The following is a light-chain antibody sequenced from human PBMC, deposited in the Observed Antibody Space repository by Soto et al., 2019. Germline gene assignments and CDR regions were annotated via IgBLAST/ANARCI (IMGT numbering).Light chain of an antibody. CDR1: SSKIGAGYD. CDR3: QSHDSSLSVSYV. V-gene: IGLV1-40*01. Sequence: SVLTQPPPLSGAPGPRGTISCSGSSSKIGAGYDVHWYQQLPGTAPKLLIYGNSNRPSGVPDRFSGSKSGTSASLAITGLQAEDEADYYCQSHDSSLSVSYVFGTGTKVTVL. J-gene: IGLJ1*01. CDR2: GNS.